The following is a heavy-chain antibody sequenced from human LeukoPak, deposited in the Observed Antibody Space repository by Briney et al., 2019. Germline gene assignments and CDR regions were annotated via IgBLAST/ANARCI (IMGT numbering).Heavy chain of an antibody. V-gene: IGHV3-53*01. CDR3: ARRVLRRGYSGYGGLDY. Sequence: GGSLRLSCAASGFTVDSNYLSWVRQAPGKGLEWVSTIYTGGNTYYAASVKGRFTISRDFSKNTVFLHMNSLGAEDTAMYYCARRVLRRGYSGYGGLDYWGQGTLVTVSS. D-gene: IGHD5-12*01. J-gene: IGHJ4*02. CDR2: IYTGGNT. CDR1: GFTVDSNY.